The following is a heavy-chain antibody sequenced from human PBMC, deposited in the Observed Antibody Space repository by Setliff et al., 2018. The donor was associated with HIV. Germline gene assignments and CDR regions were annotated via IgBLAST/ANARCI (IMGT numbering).Heavy chain of an antibody. D-gene: IGHD3-22*01. J-gene: IGHJ4*02. CDR3: ARVRLTMIMMVDYFDQ. Sequence: PSETLSLTCSVSGGSISNFYWSWILQPPGKGLEWVGHIYSTGDTNYNPTLKSRVTLSADTSKNQLSLSLTSVTAAYTAVYYCARVRLTMIMMVDYFDQWGQGTLVTVSS. V-gene: IGHV4-4*07. CDR1: GGSISNFY. CDR2: IYSTGDT.